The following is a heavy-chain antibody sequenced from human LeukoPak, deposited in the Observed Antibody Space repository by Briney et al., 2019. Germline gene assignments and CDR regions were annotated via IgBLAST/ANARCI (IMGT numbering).Heavy chain of an antibody. V-gene: IGHV4-34*01. J-gene: IGHJ4*02. CDR3: ARDEEVRGVIYDY. D-gene: IGHD3-10*01. CDR2: INHSGST. CDR1: GGSFSGYD. Sequence: PSETLSLTCAVYGGSFSGYDWSWIRQPPGKGLEWIGEINHSGSTNYNPSLKSRVTISVDTSKNQFSLKLSSVTAADTAVYYCARDEEVRGVIYDYWGQGTLVTVSS.